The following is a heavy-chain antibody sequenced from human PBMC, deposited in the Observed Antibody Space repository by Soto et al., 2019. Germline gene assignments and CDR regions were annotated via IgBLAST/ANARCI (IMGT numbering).Heavy chain of an antibody. CDR2: IYYSGST. CDR1: GGSISSSSYY. J-gene: IGHJ4*01. Sequence: QLQLQESGPGLVKPSETLSLTCTVSGGSISSSSYYWGWIRQPPGKGLEWIGCIYYSGSTYYNPSLKSRVPISVDTSKNQFSQELSSVTAADTAVYYCATSYYDISDFDYWGHGTLVTVSS. CDR3: ATSYYDISDFDY. V-gene: IGHV4-39*01. D-gene: IGHD3-9*01.